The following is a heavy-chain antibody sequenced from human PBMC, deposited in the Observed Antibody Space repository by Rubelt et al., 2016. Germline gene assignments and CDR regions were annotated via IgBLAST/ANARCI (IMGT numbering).Heavy chain of an antibody. V-gene: IGHV3-21*01. J-gene: IGHJ4*02. CDR2: ISSSSSYI. D-gene: IGHD3-22*01. CDR3: AGESFDSSGQAYYFDY. CDR1: GFTFSSYS. Sequence: AASGFTFSSYSMNWVRQAPGKGLEWVSFISSSSSYIKYADSVKGRFTISRDNAKNALYLQMSSRRADETAVYYCAGESFDSSGQAYYFDYWGQGTLVTVSS.